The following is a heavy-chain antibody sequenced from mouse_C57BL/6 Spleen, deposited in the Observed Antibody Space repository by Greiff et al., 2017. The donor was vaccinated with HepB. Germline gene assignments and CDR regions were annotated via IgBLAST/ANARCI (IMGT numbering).Heavy chain of an antibody. J-gene: IGHJ1*03. Sequence: QVQLKQPGAELVKPGASVKMSCKASGYTFTSYWITWVKQRPGQGLEWIGDIYPGSGSTNYNEKFKSKATLTVDTSSSTAYMQLSSLTSEDSAVYYWARRRNGNSLGYFDVWGTGTTVTVSS. CDR2: IYPGSGST. V-gene: IGHV1-55*01. D-gene: IGHD2-1*01. CDR1: GYTFTSYW. CDR3: ARRRNGNSLGYFDV.